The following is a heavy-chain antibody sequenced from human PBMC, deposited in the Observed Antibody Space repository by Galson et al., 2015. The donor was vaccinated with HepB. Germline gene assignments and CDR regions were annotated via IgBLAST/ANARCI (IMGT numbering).Heavy chain of an antibody. Sequence: SETLSLTCTVSGGSISSYYWNWIRQPPGKGLEWIGYIYYSGNTNYNPSLKSRVTMSVDTSKNQFSLKLSSVTAADTAVYYCARSVLIGSYCDYWGQGTLVTVSS. CDR3: ARSVLIGSYCDY. CDR2: IYYSGNT. J-gene: IGHJ4*02. CDR1: GGSISSYY. D-gene: IGHD1-26*01. V-gene: IGHV4-59*01.